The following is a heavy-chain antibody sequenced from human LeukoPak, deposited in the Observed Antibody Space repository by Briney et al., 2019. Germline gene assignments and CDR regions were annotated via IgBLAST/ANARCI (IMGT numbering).Heavy chain of an antibody. D-gene: IGHD3-22*01. Sequence: GGSLRLSSAVPGITLSNTGMSRVRQAPGTGLEWVAGISDSGGRTNYADSVKGRFTISRDNPKNTLHLQMTSLRAEDTAVYFCAKRGVVIRVILVGFHKEAYYFDSWGQGALVTVSS. CDR1: GITLSNTG. J-gene: IGHJ4*02. CDR3: AKRGVVIRVILVGFHKEAYYFDS. CDR2: ISDSGGRT. V-gene: IGHV3-23*01.